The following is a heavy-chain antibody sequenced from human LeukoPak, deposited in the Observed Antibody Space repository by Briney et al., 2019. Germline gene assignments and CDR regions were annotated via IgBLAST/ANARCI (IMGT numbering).Heavy chain of an antibody. D-gene: IGHD4-17*01. CDR3: AKRPSDYGDYVSYFDY. CDR1: GFSFISYC. CDR2: ISEDGRRK. V-gene: IGHV3-30*18. J-gene: IGHJ4*02. Sequence: GGSLRLSCAASGFSFISYCMHWVRHAPGKGREWVGVISEDGRRKDYADSVNGRFTISRDNSKDTLYLQMNSLRAEDTAVYYCAKRPSDYGDYVSYFDYWGQGTLVTVSS.